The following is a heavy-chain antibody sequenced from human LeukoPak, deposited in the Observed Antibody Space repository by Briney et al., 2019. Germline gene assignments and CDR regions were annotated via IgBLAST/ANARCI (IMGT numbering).Heavy chain of an antibody. D-gene: IGHD5-12*01. J-gene: IGHJ6*02. Sequence: SETLSLTCAVSGGSISSGGYSWSWIRQPPGKGLEWIGYIYHSGSTYYNPSLKSRVTISVDRSKNQFSLKLSSVTAADTAVYYCARVDIVATYGMDVWGQGTTVTVSS. CDR1: GGSISSGGYS. CDR2: IYHSGST. CDR3: ARVDIVATYGMDV. V-gene: IGHV4-30-2*01.